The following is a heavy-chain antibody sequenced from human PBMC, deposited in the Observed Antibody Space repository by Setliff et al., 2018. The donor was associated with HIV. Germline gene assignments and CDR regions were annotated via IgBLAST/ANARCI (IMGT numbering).Heavy chain of an antibody. J-gene: IGHJ3*02. CDR2: IIPIFGTA. D-gene: IGHD4-17*01. Sequence: SVKVSCKATGGTFSSYAISWVRQAPGQGLEWMGGIIPIFGTANYAQKFQGRVTITADESTSTAYMELSSLRSEDTAVYYCARDQGLTVTHSDDAFDIWGQGTMVTVSS. CDR1: GGTFSSYA. V-gene: IGHV1-69*13. CDR3: ARDQGLTVTHSDDAFDI.